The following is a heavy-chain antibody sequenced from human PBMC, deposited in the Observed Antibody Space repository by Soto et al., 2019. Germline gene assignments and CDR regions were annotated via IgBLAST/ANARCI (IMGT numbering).Heavy chain of an antibody. CDR3: ARRIAAAGTWWFDP. D-gene: IGHD6-13*01. CDR1: GYSFTSYG. J-gene: IGHJ5*02. V-gene: IGHV1-18*01. CDR2: ISAYNGNT. Sequence: GASVKVSCKASGYSFTSYGISWVRQAPGQGLEWMGWISAYNGNTNYAQRFQGRVTMTTVTSTRTAYMELRSLRSDDTAVYYCARRIAAAGTWWFDPWGQGTLVTVSS.